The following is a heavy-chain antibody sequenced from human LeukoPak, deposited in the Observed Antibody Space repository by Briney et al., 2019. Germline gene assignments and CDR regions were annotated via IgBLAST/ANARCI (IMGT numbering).Heavy chain of an antibody. D-gene: IGHD3-16*01. V-gene: IGHV3-48*03. CDR2: ISSSGSTI. Sequence: EGSLRLSCAASGFTFSSYEMHWVRQAPGKGLEWVSYISSSGSTIYYADSVKGRFTISRDNAKNTLYLQMNSLRAEDTAVYYCARDFLHLGGWGQGTMVTVSS. CDR1: GFTFSSYE. J-gene: IGHJ3*01. CDR3: ARDFLHLGG.